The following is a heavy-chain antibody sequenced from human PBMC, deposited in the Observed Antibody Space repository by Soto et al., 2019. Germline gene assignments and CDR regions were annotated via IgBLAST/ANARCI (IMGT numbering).Heavy chain of an antibody. CDR3: ARQIYDSDTGPNFQYYFDS. D-gene: IGHD3-22*01. CDR2: IDPSDSQT. J-gene: IGHJ4*02. V-gene: IGHV5-10-1*01. Sequence: GESLKISCKGTGYSFAGYWVTWVRQKPGKGLEWMGRIDPSDSQTYYSPSFRGHVTISVTKSITTVFLQWSSLRASDTAMYYCARQIYDSDTGPNFQYYFDSWGQGTPVTVSS. CDR1: GYSFAGYW.